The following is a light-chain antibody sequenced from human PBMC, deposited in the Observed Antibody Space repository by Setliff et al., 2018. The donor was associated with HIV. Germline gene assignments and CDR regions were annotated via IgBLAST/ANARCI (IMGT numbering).Light chain of an antibody. CDR2: EVT. Sequence: QSALAQPASVSGSPGQSITISCTGTSNDNGDNKYVSWYQHHPGKAPKLIIYEVTRRPSGVSNRFSGSKSGNTASLTISGLQAGDEGDYYCNSSAPSSGYVFGSGTKVTVL. CDR1: SNDNGDNKY. CDR3: NSSAPSSGYV. J-gene: IGLJ1*01. V-gene: IGLV2-14*01.